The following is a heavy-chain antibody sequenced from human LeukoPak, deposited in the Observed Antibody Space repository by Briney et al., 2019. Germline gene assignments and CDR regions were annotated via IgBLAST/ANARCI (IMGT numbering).Heavy chain of an antibody. CDR3: ARVGGTNYYYYGMDV. CDR2: INPSGGST. J-gene: IGHJ6*02. V-gene: IGHV1-46*01. D-gene: IGHD1-26*01. Sequence: ASVKVSCKASGYTFTSYYMHWVRQAPGQGLEWMGIINPSGGSTSYAQKFQGGVTMTRDTSTSTVYMELSSLRSEDTAVYYCARVGGTNYYYYGMDVWGQGTTVTVSS. CDR1: GYTFTSYY.